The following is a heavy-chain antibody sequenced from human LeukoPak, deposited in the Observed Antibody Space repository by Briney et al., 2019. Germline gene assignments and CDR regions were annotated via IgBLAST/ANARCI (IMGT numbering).Heavy chain of an antibody. CDR2: IHYSGST. CDR3: AREEASVGDY. D-gene: IGHD2-21*01. CDR1: GGSISSNSHY. J-gene: IGHJ4*02. Sequence: SETLSLTCTVSGGSISSNSHYWARIRQPPGKGLEWIGSIHYSGSTFYSPSLKSRVTISVDTSKNQFSLILTSVTASDTAVYYCAREEASVGDYWGQGILVTVSS. V-gene: IGHV4-39*01.